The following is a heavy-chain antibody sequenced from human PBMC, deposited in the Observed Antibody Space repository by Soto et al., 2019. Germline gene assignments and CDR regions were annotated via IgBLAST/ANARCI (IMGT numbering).Heavy chain of an antibody. J-gene: IGHJ5*02. CDR3: ARRLSGTLNYLDP. CDR1: GYNFNTYW. V-gene: IGHV5-51*03. D-gene: IGHD3-10*01. Sequence: EVQLMQSGSEVKKPGESLKISCLGSGYNFNTYWIAWVRQMPGKGLEWVGIIYPRDSDIRYSPTFQGRVTISVDKAKNTASLQWSSLQPSDSGLYFCARRLSGTLNYLDPWGQGTLVTVSS. CDR2: IYPRDSDI.